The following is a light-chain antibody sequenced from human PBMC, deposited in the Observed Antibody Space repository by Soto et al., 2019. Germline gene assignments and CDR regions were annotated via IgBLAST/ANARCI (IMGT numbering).Light chain of an antibody. CDR2: GNS. CDR3: QSYDSSLNAVV. CDR1: SSNIGARYD. Sequence: QSALTQPPSVSGAPGQRVTISCTGSSSNIGARYDVHWYQQLPGTAPKLLIYGNSNRPSGVPDRFSGSKSGTSASLAITGLQAEDEADYYCQSYDSSLNAVVFGGGTQLTVL. J-gene: IGLJ2*01. V-gene: IGLV1-40*01.